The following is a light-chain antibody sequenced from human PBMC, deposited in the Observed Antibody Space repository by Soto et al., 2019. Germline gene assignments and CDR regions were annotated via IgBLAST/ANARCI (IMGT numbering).Light chain of an antibody. CDR3: QQYGSYPLT. CDR1: QGIGDT. V-gene: IGKV3-20*01. CDR2: DTS. J-gene: IGKJ4*01. Sequence: EIVLTQSPGTLSLSPGAGATLSCRASQGIGDTLAWYQHKPGQTPRLLIYDTSTRATGVPTRFSGSRSGTDFTLTISRLEPEDCALYYCQQYGSYPLTFGGGTKVDIK.